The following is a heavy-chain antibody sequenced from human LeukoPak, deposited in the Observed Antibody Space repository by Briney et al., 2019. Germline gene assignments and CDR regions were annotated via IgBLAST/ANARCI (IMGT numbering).Heavy chain of an antibody. V-gene: IGHV1-2*02. CDR3: ARSAYNYGYVYFDH. CDR1: GYTFTGCF. J-gene: IGHJ4*02. D-gene: IGHD5-18*01. Sequence: ASVKVSCKASGYTFTGCFIHYVRQAPGQGLEWMGWIDPNSDNIRYSETFKDRVTMTRDTSTNTAYMELSWLRSDDTAVYYCARSAYNYGYVYFDHWGQGTLVIASS. CDR2: IDPNSDNI.